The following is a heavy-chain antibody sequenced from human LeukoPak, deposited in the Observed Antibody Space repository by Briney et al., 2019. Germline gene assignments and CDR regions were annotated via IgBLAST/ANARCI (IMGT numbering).Heavy chain of an antibody. CDR2: ISSSSSAI. D-gene: IGHD3-22*01. J-gene: IGHJ5*02. CDR1: GFTFSSYA. V-gene: IGHV3-48*01. Sequence: GGSLRLSCAASGFTFSSYAMNWVRQAPGKGLQWISYISSSSSAIYYADSVKGRFTISRDNAKNSLYLQMSSLRAEGTAVYYCAKDGYYDSSGYHPGGPYNWFDPWGQGTLVTVSS. CDR3: AKDGYYDSSGYHPGGPYNWFDP.